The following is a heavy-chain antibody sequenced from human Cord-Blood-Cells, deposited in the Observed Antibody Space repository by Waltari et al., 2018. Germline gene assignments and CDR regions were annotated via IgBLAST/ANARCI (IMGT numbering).Heavy chain of an antibody. CDR2: INHSGST. Sequence: QVQLQQWGAGLLKPSETLSLTCAVYGGSFSGYYWSCIRQPPGKGLEWIGEINHSGSTNYNPSLKSRVTISVDTSKNQFSLKLSSVTAADTAVYYCARDRDWQGVRYFDLWGRGTLVTVSS. J-gene: IGHJ2*01. CDR3: ARDRDWQGVRYFDL. D-gene: IGHD3-9*01. CDR1: GGSFSGYY. V-gene: IGHV4-34*01.